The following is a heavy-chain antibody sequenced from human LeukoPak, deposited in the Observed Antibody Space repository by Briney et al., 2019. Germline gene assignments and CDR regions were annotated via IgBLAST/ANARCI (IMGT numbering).Heavy chain of an antibody. D-gene: IGHD1-26*01. CDR3: AREGRRSHSGY. CDR1: GGPISSSSYY. V-gene: IGHV4-39*07. J-gene: IGHJ4*02. Sequence: SETLSLTCTVSGGPISSSSYYWGWIRQPPGKGLEWIGSIYYSGSTYYNPSLKSRVTISVDTSKNQFSLKLSSVTAADTAVYFCAREGRRSHSGYWGQGTLVTVSS. CDR2: IYYSGST.